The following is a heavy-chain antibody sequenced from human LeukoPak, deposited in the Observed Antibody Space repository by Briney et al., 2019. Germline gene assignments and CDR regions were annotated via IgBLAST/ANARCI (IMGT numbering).Heavy chain of an antibody. D-gene: IGHD3-9*01. CDR1: GFTFSSYA. CDR3: ATDWAYYDILTGYSANYFDY. Sequence: GRSLRLSCAASGFTFSSYAMHWVRQAPGKGLEWVANIKQDGSEEYYVDSVKGRFTISRDNVENSLYLQMNSLRAEDTAVYYCATDWAYYDILTGYSANYFDYWGQGTLVTVSS. J-gene: IGHJ4*02. CDR2: IKQDGSEE. V-gene: IGHV3-7*01.